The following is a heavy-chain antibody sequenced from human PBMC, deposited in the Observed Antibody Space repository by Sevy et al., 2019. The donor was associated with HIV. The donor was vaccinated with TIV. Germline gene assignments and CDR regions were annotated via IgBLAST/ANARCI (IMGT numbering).Heavy chain of an antibody. J-gene: IGHJ5*02. V-gene: IGHV6-1*01. Sequence: SLTLSLTCAISGDSVSSNSAAWNWIRQSPSRGLEWLGRTYYRSKWYNDYAVSVKSRITINPDTSKNQFSLQLNSVTPEDTAVYYCARDGRTYYYGSGSSNWFDPWGQGTLVTVSS. CDR3: ARDGRTYYYGSGSSNWFDP. D-gene: IGHD3-10*01. CDR2: TYYRSKWYN. CDR1: GDSVSSNSAA.